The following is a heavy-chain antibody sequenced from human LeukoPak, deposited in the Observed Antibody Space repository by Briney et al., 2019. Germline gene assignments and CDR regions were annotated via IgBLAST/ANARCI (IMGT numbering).Heavy chain of an antibody. CDR3: AREGDYDGPSQSYAFDI. J-gene: IGHJ3*02. CDR1: GFTFSDYY. D-gene: IGHD4-23*01. CDR2: ISTTGSTI. V-gene: IGHV3-11*01. Sequence: GGSLRLSCAASGFTFSDYYMSWIRQAPGKGPEWLSYISTTGSTIYYADSVKGRFSISRDNAKNSLSLQMNSLSADDTAMYYCAREGDYDGPSQSYAFDIWGQGTMVTVSS.